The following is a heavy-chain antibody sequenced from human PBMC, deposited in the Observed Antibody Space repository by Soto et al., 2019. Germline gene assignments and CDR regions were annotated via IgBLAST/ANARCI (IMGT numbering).Heavy chain of an antibody. CDR1: GVSITSTNW. D-gene: IGHD1-26*01. Sequence: QVQLQASGPGLVKPSQTLSLTCAVSGVSITSTNWWTWIRQPPGKGLEWIGEMYHSGSNNYNPSLKGRVSISVDKSKNQFSLKVSSVTAADTAVYYCATVPGIVGATHFDCWCQGALVTVSS. V-gene: IGHV4-4*02. CDR2: MYHSGSN. J-gene: IGHJ4*02. CDR3: ATVPGIVGATHFDC.